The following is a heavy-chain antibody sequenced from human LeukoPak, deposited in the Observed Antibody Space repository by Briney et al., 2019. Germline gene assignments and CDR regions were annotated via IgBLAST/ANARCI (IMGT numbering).Heavy chain of an antibody. V-gene: IGHV3-23*01. CDR1: GFTFSSYG. CDR3: AKDSAGRGYSGYFPLRYFDY. J-gene: IGHJ4*02. Sequence: PGGSLRLSCAASGFTFSSYGMSWVRQAPGRGLEWVSAISGSGGSTYYADSVKGRFTISRDNSKNTLYLQMNSLRAEDTAVYYCAKDSAGRGYSGYFPLRYFDYWGQGTLVTVSS. CDR2: ISGSGGST. D-gene: IGHD5-12*01.